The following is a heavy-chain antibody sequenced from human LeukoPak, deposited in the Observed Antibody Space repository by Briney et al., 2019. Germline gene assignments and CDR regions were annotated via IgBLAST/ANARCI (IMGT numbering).Heavy chain of an antibody. CDR2: IYYSGST. CDR1: GGSISSSSYY. CDR3: ARYVEMATRGYFDY. J-gene: IGHJ4*02. D-gene: IGHD5-24*01. Sequence: PSETLSLTCTVSGGSISSSSYYWGWIRQPPGKGLEWIGSIYYSGSTYYNPSLKSRVTISVDTSKNQFSLKLSSVTAADTAVYYCARYVEMATRGYFDYWGQGTLVTVSS. V-gene: IGHV4-39*07.